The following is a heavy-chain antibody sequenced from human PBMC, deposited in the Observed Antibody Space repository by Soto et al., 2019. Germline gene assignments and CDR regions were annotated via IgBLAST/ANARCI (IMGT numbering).Heavy chain of an antibody. CDR2: IYHSGST. CDR1: SGSISSSNW. Sequence: SETLSLTCAVFSGSISSSNWWSWVRQPPGKGLEWIGEIYHSGSTNYNPSRKSRVTISVDKSKNQFSLKLSSVTAADTAVYYCASWPVERDCSGGSCYKPRYFAYWGQGTLVTVSS. V-gene: IGHV4-4*02. CDR3: ASWPVERDCSGGSCYKPRYFAY. J-gene: IGHJ4*02. D-gene: IGHD2-15*01.